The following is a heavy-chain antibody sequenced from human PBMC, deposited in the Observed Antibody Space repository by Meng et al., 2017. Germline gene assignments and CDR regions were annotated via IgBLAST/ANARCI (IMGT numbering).Heavy chain of an antibody. V-gene: IGHV1-18*01. CDR2: ISAYNGNT. D-gene: IGHD3-22*01. J-gene: IGHJ4*02. Sequence: ASVKVSCKASGYTFTSYGISWVRQAPGQGLGWMGWISAYNGNTNYAQKLQGRVTMTTDTSTSTAYMELRSLRSDDTAVYYCARVRYYYDSSGYYNASFDYWGQGTLVTVSS. CDR3: ARVRYYYDSSGYYNASFDY. CDR1: GYTFTSYG.